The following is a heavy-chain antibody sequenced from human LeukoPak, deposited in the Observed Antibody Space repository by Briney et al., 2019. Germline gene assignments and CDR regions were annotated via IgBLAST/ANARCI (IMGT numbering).Heavy chain of an antibody. CDR2: ISSSSSYI. CDR3: ARGWAAAGAGSVDY. D-gene: IGHD6-13*01. CDR1: GFTFSSYS. J-gene: IGHJ4*02. V-gene: IGHV3-21*01. Sequence: SGGSLRLSCAASGFTFSSYSMNWVRQAPGKGLEWVSSISSSSSYIYYADSVKGRFTISRDNAKNSLYLQMNSLRAEDTAVYYCARGWAAAGAGSVDYWGQGTLVTVSS.